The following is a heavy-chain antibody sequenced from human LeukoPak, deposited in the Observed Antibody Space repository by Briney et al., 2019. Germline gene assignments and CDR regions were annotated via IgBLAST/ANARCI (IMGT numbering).Heavy chain of an antibody. CDR2: TYYRSKWYN. CDR1: GDSVSSNSAA. V-gene: IGHV6-1*01. J-gene: IGHJ6*02. D-gene: IGHD3-22*01. Sequence: HPETLSLNCAISGDSVSSNSAAWNWIRQSPSRGLEWLGRTYYRSKWYNDYAVSVKSRITINPDTSKNQFSLQLNSVTPEDTAVYYCARGRRITMIVVVIDNYYGMDVWGQGTTVTVSS. CDR3: ARGRRITMIVVVIDNYYGMDV.